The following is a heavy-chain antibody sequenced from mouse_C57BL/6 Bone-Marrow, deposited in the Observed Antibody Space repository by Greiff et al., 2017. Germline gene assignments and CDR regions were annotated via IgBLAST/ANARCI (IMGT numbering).Heavy chain of an antibody. J-gene: IGHJ2*01. CDR1: GFTFSDYY. CDR2: INYDGSST. V-gene: IGHV5-16*01. Sequence: EVQLVESEGGLVQPGSSMKLSCTASGFTFSDYYMAWVRPVPEKGLEWVANINYDGSSTYYLASLKSRFIISRDTAKNILYLQMSSLKAEETATYDCARGNDDYFDYWGQGTTLTVSS. CDR3: ARGNDDYFDY. D-gene: IGHD2-1*01.